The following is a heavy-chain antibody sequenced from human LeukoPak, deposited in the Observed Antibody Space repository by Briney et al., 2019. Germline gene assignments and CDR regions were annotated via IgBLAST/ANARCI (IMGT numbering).Heavy chain of an antibody. CDR2: ISYDGSNK. Sequence: GRSLRLSCAASGFTFSSYGMHWVRQAPGKGLEWVAVISYDGSNKYYADSVKGRFTISRDNSKNTLYLQMNSLRAEDTAVYYCARKNGLDYWGQGTLVTVSS. V-gene: IGHV3-30*03. CDR3: ARKNGLDY. J-gene: IGHJ4*02. CDR1: GFTFSSYG.